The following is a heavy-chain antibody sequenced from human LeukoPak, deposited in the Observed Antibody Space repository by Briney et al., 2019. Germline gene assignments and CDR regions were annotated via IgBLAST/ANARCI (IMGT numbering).Heavy chain of an antibody. CDR1: GYTFTGYY. D-gene: IGHD6-19*01. CDR2: INPNSGGT. J-gene: IGHJ4*02. CDR3: ARAVFGYSSGWLPDY. V-gene: IGHV1-2*04. Sequence: ASVKVSCKASGYTFTGYYMHWVRQAPGQGLEWMGWINPNSGGTNYAQKFQGWVTMTRDTSISTAYMELSRLRSDDTAVYYCARAVFGYSSGWLPDYWGQGTLVTVSS.